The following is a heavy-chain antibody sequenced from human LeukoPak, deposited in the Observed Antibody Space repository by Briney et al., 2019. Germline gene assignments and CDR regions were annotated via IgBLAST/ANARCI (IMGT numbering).Heavy chain of an antibody. CDR1: GFTFATSA. CDR3: AATSTVTTGGTYYGMDV. J-gene: IGHJ6*02. D-gene: IGHD4-17*01. V-gene: IGHV1-58*01. Sequence: GASVKVSCKASGFTFATSAVQWVRQAREQRLEWIGWIVVASGHTDYAQRFHERVTIIRDMSTSTAYMDLSSLRSEDTAVYYCAATSTVTTGGTYYGMDVWGQGTTVTVSS. CDR2: IVVASGHT.